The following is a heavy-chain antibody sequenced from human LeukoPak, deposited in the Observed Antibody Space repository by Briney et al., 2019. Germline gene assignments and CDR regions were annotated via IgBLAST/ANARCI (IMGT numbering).Heavy chain of an antibody. CDR2: INHNGNVN. CDR3: ARGGGLDV. V-gene: IGHV3-7*03. J-gene: IGHJ6*02. CDR1: GFTFSSYW. Sequence: SGGSLRLSCAASGFTFSSYWMNWARQAPGKGLEWMASINHNGNVNYYVDSVKGRFTISRDSAKNSLYLQMSNLRAEDTAVYFCARGGGLDVWGQGATVTVSS. D-gene: IGHD3-16*01.